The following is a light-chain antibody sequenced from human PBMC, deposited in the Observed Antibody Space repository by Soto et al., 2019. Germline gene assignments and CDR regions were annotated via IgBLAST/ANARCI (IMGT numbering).Light chain of an antibody. CDR3: QSYDSSLSGRGV. Sequence: QSVLTQPPSVSGAPGQRVTISCTGSSTNIGAGFDVHWYQQIPGTAPKLLIYGNINRPSGVPDRFSGSKSGTSASLAITGLQAEDEADYYCQSYDSSLSGRGVFGGGTTLTVL. J-gene: IGLJ3*02. CDR2: GNI. CDR1: STNIGAGFD. V-gene: IGLV1-40*01.